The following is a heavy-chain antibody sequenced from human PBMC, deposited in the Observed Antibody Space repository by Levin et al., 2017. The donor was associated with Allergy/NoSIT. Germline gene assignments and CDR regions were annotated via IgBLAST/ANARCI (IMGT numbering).Heavy chain of an antibody. V-gene: IGHV3-30*03. J-gene: IGHJ6*03. Sequence: GGSLRLSCAASGFTFSNYGMHWVRQAPGKGLEWVAIISYAGSNEHYAGSVKGRFTISRDNSKNTLYLQMDSLRAEDTAVYYCARGLVVPAADYYYYYYMDGWGKGTTVTVSS. D-gene: IGHD2-2*01. CDR3: ARGLVVPAADYYYYYYMDG. CDR2: ISYAGSNE. CDR1: GFTFSNYG.